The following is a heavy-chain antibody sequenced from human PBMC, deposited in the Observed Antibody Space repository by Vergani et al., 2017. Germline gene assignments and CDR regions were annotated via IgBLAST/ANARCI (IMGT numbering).Heavy chain of an antibody. J-gene: IGHJ6*02. CDR1: GSSISSGSYY. CDR2: FYTGGGT. D-gene: IGHD6-13*01. Sequence: QVQLQESGPGLVRTSQTLSLTCTVSGSSISSGSYYWSWFRQPAGKGLEWIGRFYTGGGTSYNPSLKSRVTISIDTSKKQFSLQLSSVTASDTAVYYCARDPLYSTTWPFLLLYMDVWVQGTTVTVSS. CDR3: ARDPLYSTTWPFLLLYMDV. V-gene: IGHV4-61*02.